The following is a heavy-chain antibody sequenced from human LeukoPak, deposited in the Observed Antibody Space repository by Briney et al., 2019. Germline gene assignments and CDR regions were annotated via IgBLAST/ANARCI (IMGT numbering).Heavy chain of an antibody. D-gene: IGHD6-13*01. CDR2: TYYRSKWYN. CDR3: ARDSPIAAAGTNWFDP. CDR1: GDSVSSNSAA. J-gene: IGHJ5*02. V-gene: IGHV6-1*01. Sequence: SQTLSLTFAISGDSVSSNSAAWNWIRQSPSRGLEWLGRTYYRSKWYNDYAVSVKSRITINPGTSKNQFSLQLNSVTPEDTAVYYCARDSPIAAAGTNWFDPWGQGTLVTVSS.